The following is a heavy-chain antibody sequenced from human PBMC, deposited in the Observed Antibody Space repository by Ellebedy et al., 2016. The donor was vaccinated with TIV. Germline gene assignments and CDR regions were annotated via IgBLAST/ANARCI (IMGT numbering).Heavy chain of an antibody. D-gene: IGHD6-6*01. J-gene: IGHJ4*02. Sequence: GESLKISXAGSGFTFSTYGFHWVRQAPGKGLEWVAFISYDGGNKFYADDVKGRFTISRDNSKNTLYLQMDSLRPEDTAVYYCARDQRGFGTVGARPRGAGFGYWGQGTLVSVSS. CDR3: ARDQRGFGTVGARPRGAGFGY. CDR2: ISYDGGNK. CDR1: GFTFSTYG. V-gene: IGHV3-30*03.